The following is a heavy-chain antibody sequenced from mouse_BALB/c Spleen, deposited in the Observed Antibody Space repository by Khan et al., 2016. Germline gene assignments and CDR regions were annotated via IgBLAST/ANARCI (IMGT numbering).Heavy chain of an antibody. J-gene: IGHJ2*01. Sequence: EVKLLESGGGLVQPGGSLKLSCAASGFDFSRYWMSWVRQAPGKGLEWIGEINPDSRTINYQPSLTDKFIISRDNAKKTLYLQMSKVRSEDTALDYCGRLYYYVFVDYWGQGTTLTVSS. CDR3: GRLYYYVFVDY. D-gene: IGHD1-1*01. CDR1: GFDFSRYW. V-gene: IGHV4-1*02. CDR2: INPDSRTI.